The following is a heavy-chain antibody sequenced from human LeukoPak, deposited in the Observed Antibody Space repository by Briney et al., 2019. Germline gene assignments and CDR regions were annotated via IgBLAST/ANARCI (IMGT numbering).Heavy chain of an antibody. V-gene: IGHV1-18*01. CDR3: ARSRIQLWPGGY. CDR2: ISAYNGNT. Sequence: ASVKVSCKASGYSFISYGISWVRQAPGQGLEWMGWISAYNGNTNYAQKLQGRVTMTTDTSTSTAYMELRSLRSDDTAVYYCARSRIQLWPGGYWGQGTLVTVSS. J-gene: IGHJ4*02. CDR1: GYSFISYG. D-gene: IGHD5-18*01.